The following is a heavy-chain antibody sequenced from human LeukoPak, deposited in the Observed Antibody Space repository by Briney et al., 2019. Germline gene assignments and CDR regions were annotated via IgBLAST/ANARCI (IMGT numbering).Heavy chain of an antibody. Sequence: SETLSLTCTVSGGSISTFYWSWLRQPPGKGLEWIGYIYHSGSTYYNPSLKSRVTISVDRSKNQFSLKLSSVTAADTAVYYCAREVAAGFDYWGQGTLVTVSS. CDR3: AREVAAGFDY. J-gene: IGHJ4*02. V-gene: IGHV4-59*12. CDR1: GGSISTFY. D-gene: IGHD2-15*01. CDR2: IYHSGST.